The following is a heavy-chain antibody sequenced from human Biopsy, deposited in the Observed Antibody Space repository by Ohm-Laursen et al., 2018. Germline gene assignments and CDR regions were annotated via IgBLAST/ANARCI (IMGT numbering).Heavy chain of an antibody. CDR1: GFYFSNYA. Sequence: GSLRLSCAASGFYFSNYAMSWVRQAPGKGLEWVSGISGSGGRTYYAESMKGRFTTSRDNSKNTLYLQMNSLRGEDTAVYYCAKCMTGGSNYYFHHCGQGTLVTVSS. V-gene: IGHV3-23*01. D-gene: IGHD2-8*01. CDR3: AKCMTGGSNYYFHH. J-gene: IGHJ4*02. CDR2: ISGSGGRT.